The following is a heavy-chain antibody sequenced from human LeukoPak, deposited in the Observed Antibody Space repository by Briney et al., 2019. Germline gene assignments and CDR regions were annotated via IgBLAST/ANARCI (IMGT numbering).Heavy chain of an antibody. D-gene: IGHD3-3*01. V-gene: IGHV3-53*01. CDR3: ARGLTIFGVVKGRDYYMDV. CDR2: IYSGGST. Sequence: GGSLRLSCAASGFTVSSNYMSWVRQAPGKGLEWVSVIYSGGSTYYADSVKGRFTISRDNSKNTLYLQMNSLRAEDTAVYYCARGLTIFGVVKGRDYYMDVWGKGTTVTVSS. J-gene: IGHJ6*03. CDR1: GFTVSSNY.